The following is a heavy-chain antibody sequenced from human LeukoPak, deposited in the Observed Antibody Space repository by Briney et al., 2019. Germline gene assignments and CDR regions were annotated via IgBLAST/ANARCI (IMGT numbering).Heavy chain of an antibody. J-gene: IGHJ6*02. CDR3: ARRTRDGDYYYYGMDV. CDR2: MNPNSGNT. CDR1: GYTFTSYD. D-gene: IGHD2-8*01. V-gene: IGHV1-8*01. Sequence: ASVKVSCKASGYTFTSYDINWVRQATGQGLEWMGWMNPNSGNTGYAQKFQGRVTMTRNTSISTAYMELSSLRSEDTAVYYCARRTRDGDYYYYGMDVWGQGTTVTVSS.